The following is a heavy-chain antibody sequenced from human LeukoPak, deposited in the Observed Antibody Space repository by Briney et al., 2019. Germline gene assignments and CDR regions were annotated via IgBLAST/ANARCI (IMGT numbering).Heavy chain of an antibody. D-gene: IGHD5-12*01. V-gene: IGHV3-21*01. Sequence: GGSLRLSCVASGFIFENYGMDWVRHVPGKGLEWVSFISTSSSYIYYADSVKGRFTISRDNAKNSLYLQMNSLRAEDTAVYYCARVEASGYDYGAFDYWGQGTLVTVSS. CDR1: GFIFENYG. CDR3: ARVEASGYDYGAFDY. J-gene: IGHJ4*02. CDR2: ISTSSSYI.